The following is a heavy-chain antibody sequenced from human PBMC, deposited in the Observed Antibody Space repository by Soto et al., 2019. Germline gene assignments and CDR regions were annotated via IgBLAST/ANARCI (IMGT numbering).Heavy chain of an antibody. CDR3: ARDNRHPPYYYYYGMDV. CDR2: IIPIFGTA. V-gene: IGHV1-69*13. CDR1: GGTFSSYA. J-gene: IGHJ6*02. Sequence: ASVKVCCKASGGTFSSYAISWVRQAPGQGLEWMGGIIPIFGTANYAQKFQGRVTITADESTSTAYMEPSSLRSEDTAVYYCARDNRHPPYYYYYGMDVWGQGTTVTVSS.